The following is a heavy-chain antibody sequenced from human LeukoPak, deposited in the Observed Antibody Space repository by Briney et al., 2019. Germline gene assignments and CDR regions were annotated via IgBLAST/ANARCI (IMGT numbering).Heavy chain of an antibody. Sequence: ASVKVSCKASGYTFTIYYIHWVRQAPGQGLEWMGLINPSGGSTNYAQKFQGRVTMTRDTSISTAYMELSRLRSDDTAVYYCASGGIAVAGSSYYYYYYMDVWGKGTTVTVSS. CDR1: GYTFTIYY. D-gene: IGHD6-19*01. J-gene: IGHJ6*03. V-gene: IGHV1-2*02. CDR3: ASGGIAVAGSSYYYYYYMDV. CDR2: INPSGGST.